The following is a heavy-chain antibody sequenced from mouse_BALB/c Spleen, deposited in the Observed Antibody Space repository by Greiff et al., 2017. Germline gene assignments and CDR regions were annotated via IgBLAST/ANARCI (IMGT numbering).Heavy chain of an antibody. CDR2: INSNGGST. V-gene: IGHV5-6-3*01. Sequence: EVKLVESGGGLVQPGGSLKLSCAASGFTFSSYGMSWVRQTPDKRLELVATINSNGGSTYYPDSVKGRFTISRDNAKNTLYLQMSSLKSEDTAMYYCARDRSSCAYWGQGTLVTVSA. CDR3: ARDRSSCAY. D-gene: IGHD1-1*01. J-gene: IGHJ3*01. CDR1: GFTFSSYG.